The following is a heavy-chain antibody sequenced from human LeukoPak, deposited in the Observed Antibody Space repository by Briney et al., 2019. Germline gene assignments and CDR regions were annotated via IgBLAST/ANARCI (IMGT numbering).Heavy chain of an antibody. CDR2: IKQDGSEK. J-gene: IGHJ5*02. CDR1: GFTFSGYW. CDR3: ARDWPPNWFDP. Sequence: PGGSLRLSSAASGFTFSGYWMSWVRQAPGKGLEWVANIKQDGSEKYYVDSVKGRFTISRDNAKNSPYLQMNSLRAEDTAVYYCARDWPPNWFDPWGQGTLVTVSS. V-gene: IGHV3-7*01.